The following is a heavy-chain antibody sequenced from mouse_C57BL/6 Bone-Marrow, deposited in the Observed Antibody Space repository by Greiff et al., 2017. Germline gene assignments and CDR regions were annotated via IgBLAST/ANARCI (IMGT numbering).Heavy chain of an antibody. Sequence: VKLQESGAELVRPGTSVKVSCKASGYAFTTYSIEWVKQRPGQGLEWIGVFNPGSGGTNYNEKFKGKATLTADKSSSTAYVQLSSLTSEDSAAYLCARSEYGGSSYYFDYWGQGTTLTVSS. CDR3: ARSEYGGSSYYFDY. D-gene: IGHD1-1*01. CDR1: GYAFTTYS. J-gene: IGHJ2*01. V-gene: IGHV1-54*01. CDR2: FNPGSGGT.